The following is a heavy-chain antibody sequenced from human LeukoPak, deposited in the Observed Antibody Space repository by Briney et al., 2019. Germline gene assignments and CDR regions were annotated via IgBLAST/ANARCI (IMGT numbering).Heavy chain of an antibody. CDR2: ISSSSSTI. V-gene: IGHV3-48*01. J-gene: IGHJ4*02. Sequence: GSLRLSCAASGFTFSSYSMNWVRQAPGKGLEWVSYISSSSSTIYYADSVKGRFTISRDNAKNSLYLQMNSLKTEDTAVYFCSRDQTPYYWGQGTLVTVSS. CDR3: SRDQTPYY. CDR1: GFTFSSYS.